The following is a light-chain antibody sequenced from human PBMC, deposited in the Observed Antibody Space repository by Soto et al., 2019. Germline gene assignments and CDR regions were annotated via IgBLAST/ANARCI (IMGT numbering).Light chain of an antibody. CDR2: GPS. CDR1: QSVPST. V-gene: IGKV3-15*01. J-gene: IGKJ1*01. Sequence: EIVLTQSPGTLSFSPGERATLSCRASQSVPSTYLAWYQQRPGQAPRLLIYGPSTRATGIPARFSGSGSGTEFTLTISSLQSEDFALYYCQQYNNWPRTFGQGTKVDI. CDR3: QQYNNWPRT.